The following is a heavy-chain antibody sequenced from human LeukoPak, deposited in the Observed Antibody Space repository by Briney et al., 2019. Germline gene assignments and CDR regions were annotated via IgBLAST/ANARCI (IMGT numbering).Heavy chain of an antibody. J-gene: IGHJ4*02. CDR1: GYTFTSYD. CDR3: ARGYCSSTSCLYYFDY. CDR2: MNPNSGNT. V-gene: IGHV1-8*01. Sequence: ASVKVSCKASGYTFTSYDINWVRHATGQGLEWMGWMNPNSGNTGYAQKFQGRVTMTRNTSISTAYMELSSLRSEDTAVYYCARGYCSSTSCLYYFDYWGQGTLVTVSS. D-gene: IGHD2-2*01.